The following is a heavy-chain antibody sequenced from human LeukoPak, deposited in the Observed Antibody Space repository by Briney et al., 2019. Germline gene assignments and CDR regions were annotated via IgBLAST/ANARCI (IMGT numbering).Heavy chain of an antibody. J-gene: IGHJ6*03. CDR1: GGTLSSYA. V-gene: IGHV1-69*05. CDR3: ARGVIDRNYYYYMDV. CDR2: IIPIFGTA. Sequence: TVKVSCKASGGTLSSYAISWVPQAPGQGLEWMGRIIPIFGTANYAQKFQGRVTITTDESTSTAYMELSSLRSEDTAVYYCARGVIDRNYYYYMDVWGKGTTVTVSS.